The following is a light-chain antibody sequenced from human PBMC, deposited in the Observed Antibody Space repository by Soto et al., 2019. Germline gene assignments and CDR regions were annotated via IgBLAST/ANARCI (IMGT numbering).Light chain of an antibody. J-gene: IGKJ4*01. CDR1: QGISSY. CDR3: QQADSFPQA. Sequence: QLPQFPSSLSTSVGKRVAITCLASQGISSYLAWYQQKPGKAPKLLIYAASTLQSGVPSRFSGSGSGTDFTLTISSLQPEDFAAYYCQQADSFPQAVGGGTKVDIK. V-gene: IGKV1-9*01. CDR2: AAS.